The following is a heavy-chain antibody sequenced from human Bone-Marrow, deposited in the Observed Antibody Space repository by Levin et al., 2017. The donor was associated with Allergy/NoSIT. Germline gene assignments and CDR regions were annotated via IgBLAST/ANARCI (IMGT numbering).Heavy chain of an antibody. CDR1: GYTFTSYG. CDR3: ARDYRDAYNDMSFDY. Sequence: EASVKVSCKASGYTFTSYGISWVRQAPGQGLEWMGWISAYNGNTNYAQKLQGRVTMTTDTSTNTAYMDLRSLRSDDTAMYYCARDYRDAYNDMSFDYWGQGTLVTVSS. V-gene: IGHV1-18*01. J-gene: IGHJ4*02. D-gene: IGHD5-24*01. CDR2: ISAYNGNT.